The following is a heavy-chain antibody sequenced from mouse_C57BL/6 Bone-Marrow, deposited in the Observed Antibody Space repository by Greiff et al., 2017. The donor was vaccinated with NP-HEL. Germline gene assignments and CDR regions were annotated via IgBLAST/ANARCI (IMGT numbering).Heavy chain of an antibody. J-gene: IGHJ1*03. CDR1: GFTFSSYG. V-gene: IGHV5-6*01. CDR2: ISSCGSYT. CDR3: ARRGDGYPWYFDV. D-gene: IGHD2-3*01. Sequence: EVQLVESGGDLVKPGGSLKLSCAASGFTFSSYGMSWVRQTPDKRLEWVATISSCGSYTYYPDSVKGRFTISRDNAKNTLYLQMSSLKSEDTAMYYCARRGDGYPWYFDVWGTGTTVTVSS.